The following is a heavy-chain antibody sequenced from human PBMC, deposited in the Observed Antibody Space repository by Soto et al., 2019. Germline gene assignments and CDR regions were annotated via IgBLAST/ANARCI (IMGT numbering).Heavy chain of an antibody. CDR1: SGPDRSHN. V-gene: IGHV4-59*08. J-gene: IGHJ6*02. D-gene: IGHD4-17*01. CDR2: VYYTGDT. CDR3: VRQGIDYLHGLVDV. Sequence: QVQLQQSGPRLVKPSETLSLTCTVSSGPDRSHNWGWIRQPPGRGLEWIGYVYYTGDTAYNPSLRGRVTISADTPTNDITSTLTSVPAADTAVYYCVRQGIDYLHGLVDVWGQGTTVSVSS.